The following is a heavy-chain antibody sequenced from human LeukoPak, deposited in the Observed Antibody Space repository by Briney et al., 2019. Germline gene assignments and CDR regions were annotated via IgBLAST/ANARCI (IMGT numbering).Heavy chain of an antibody. Sequence: PGGSLRLSCAASGFTFSSYWMRWDRQAPGKGLEWVANIKQDGSEKYYVDSVKGRFTISRDNAKNSLYLQMNSLRAEDTAVYYCARAGSRYYYYYYGMDVWGQGTTVTVSS. CDR1: GFTFSSYW. CDR3: ARAGSRYYYYYYGMDV. CDR2: IKQDGSEK. V-gene: IGHV3-7*04. J-gene: IGHJ6*02.